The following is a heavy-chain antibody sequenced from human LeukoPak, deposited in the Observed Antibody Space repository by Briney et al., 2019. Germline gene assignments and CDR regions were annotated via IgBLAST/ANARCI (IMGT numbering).Heavy chain of an antibody. J-gene: IGHJ4*02. CDR1: GGTFSSYA. CDR3: ARGFYDPEAKYSSSSVDY. D-gene: IGHD6-6*01. V-gene: IGHV1-69*04. CDR2: IIPILGIA. Sequence: ASVEVTCKASGGTFSSYAISWVRQAPGQGLEWMGRIIPILGIANYAQKFQGRVTITADKSTSTAYMELSSLRSEDTSVYYCARGFYDPEAKYSSSSVDYWGQGTLVTVSS.